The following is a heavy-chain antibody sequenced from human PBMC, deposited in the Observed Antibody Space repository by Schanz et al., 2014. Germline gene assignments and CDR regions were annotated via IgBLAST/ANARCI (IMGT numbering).Heavy chain of an antibody. CDR2: FYYTGST. V-gene: IGHV4-39*02. D-gene: IGHD3-16*01. Sequence: QVQLQESGPGLVKASETLSLTCTVSGGSISGSSSYYWGWIRQPPGKGLGWIGSFYYTGSTYYIPSIKSRLTISVDPPKTQLSLRLNSATAADTAVYYCARDALGGPHNWFDPWGQGTLVSVSS. CDR1: GGSISGSSSYY. J-gene: IGHJ5*02. CDR3: ARDALGGPHNWFDP.